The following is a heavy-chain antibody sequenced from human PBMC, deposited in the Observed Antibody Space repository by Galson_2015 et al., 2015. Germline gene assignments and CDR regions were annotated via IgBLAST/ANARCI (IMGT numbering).Heavy chain of an antibody. D-gene: IGHD2-2*01. CDR3: AREGYCSSTSCYQPLFFYYYYGMDV. V-gene: IGHV1-69*13. Sequence: SVKVSCKASGGTFSSYAISWVRQAPGQGLEWMGGIIPIFGTEYYAQKFQGRVTITADESTSTAYMELSSMRSEDPAVYYCAREGYCSSTSCYQPLFFYYYYGMDVWGQGTTVTVSS. CDR1: GGTFSSYA. J-gene: IGHJ6*02. CDR2: IIPIFGTE.